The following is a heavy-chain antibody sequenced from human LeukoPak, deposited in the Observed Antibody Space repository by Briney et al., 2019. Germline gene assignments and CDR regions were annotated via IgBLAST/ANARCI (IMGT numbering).Heavy chain of an antibody. CDR2: IWYDGSNK. Sequence: GGALRPSWAAAGFTLSRCGMCWGRPAPGQGVGGVAVIWYDGSNKYYADSVKGRFTISRDNSKNTLYLQMNSLRAEDTAVYYCARDKTTGVDYWGQGTLVTVSS. D-gene: IGHD7-27*01. J-gene: IGHJ4*02. CDR1: GFTLSRCG. CDR3: ARDKTTGVDY. V-gene: IGHV3-33*07.